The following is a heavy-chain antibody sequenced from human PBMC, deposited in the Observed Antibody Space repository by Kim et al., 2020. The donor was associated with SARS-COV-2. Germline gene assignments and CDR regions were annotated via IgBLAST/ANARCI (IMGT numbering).Heavy chain of an antibody. Sequence: GGSLRLSCAASGFTFSSYSMNWVRQAPGKGLEWVSYIRSSSSIFYADSVEGRFTISRDNAKNSLYLQMNSLRDEDTAVYYCARSSGAGLHYYMDVWGKGTTVTVSS. D-gene: IGHD1-26*01. CDR3: ARSSGAGLHYYMDV. CDR1: GFTFSSYS. V-gene: IGHV3-48*02. CDR2: IRSSSSI. J-gene: IGHJ6*03.